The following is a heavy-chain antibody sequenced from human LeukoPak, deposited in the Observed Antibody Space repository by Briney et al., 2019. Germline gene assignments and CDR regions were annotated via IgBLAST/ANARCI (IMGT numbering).Heavy chain of an antibody. D-gene: IGHD2-15*01. CDR3: ARDVKDSGGPLKKYYSYYYMDV. V-gene: IGHV3-7*01. CDR2: INQDGGEK. CDR1: GFPFSSYW. Sequence: GGSLRLSCAASGFPFSSYWINWVRQAPGKGLEWVANINQDGGEKYFVDSVKGRFTLSRDNAKNSVFLQMNNLRGEDTAVYYCARDVKDSGGPLKKYYSYYYMDVWGKGTTVTVSS. J-gene: IGHJ6*03.